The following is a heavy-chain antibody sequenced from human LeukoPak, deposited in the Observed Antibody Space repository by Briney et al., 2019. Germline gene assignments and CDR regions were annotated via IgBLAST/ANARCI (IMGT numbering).Heavy chain of an antibody. D-gene: IGHD6-6*01. J-gene: IGHJ4*02. CDR2: TSWNSGSI. Sequence: GRSLRLSCAASGFTFDDYAMHWVRQAPGKGLEWVSGTSWNSGSIGYADSVKGRFTISRDNAKNSLYLQMNSLRAEDTALYYCAISSIAARPGNYFDYWGQGTLVTVFS. CDR3: AISSIAARPGNYFDY. CDR1: GFTFDDYA. V-gene: IGHV3-9*01.